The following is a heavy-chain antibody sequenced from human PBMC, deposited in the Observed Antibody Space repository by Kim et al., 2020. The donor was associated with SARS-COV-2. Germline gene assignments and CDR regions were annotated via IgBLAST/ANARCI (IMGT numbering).Heavy chain of an antibody. CDR3: ARLRRGLWFGAPDFDY. Sequence: SETLSLTCTVSGGSISSSSYYWGWIRQPPGKGLEWIGSIYYSGSTYYNPSLKSRVTISVDTSKNQFSLKLSSVTAADTAVYYCARLRRGLWFGAPDFDY. CDR1: GGSISSSSYY. J-gene: IGHJ4*01. CDR2: IYYSGST. D-gene: IGHD3-10*01. V-gene: IGHV4-39*01.